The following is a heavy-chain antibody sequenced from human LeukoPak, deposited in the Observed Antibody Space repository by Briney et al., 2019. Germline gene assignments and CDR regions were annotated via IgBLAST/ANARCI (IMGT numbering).Heavy chain of an antibody. CDR2: ISWNSGSI. CDR3: AATYYDYVWGSNYFDY. CDR1: GFTFDDYA. J-gene: IGHJ4*02. V-gene: IGHV3-9*01. D-gene: IGHD3-16*01. Sequence: GRSLRLSCAASGFTFDDYAMHWVRQAPGKGLEWVSGISWNSGSIGYADSVKGRFTISRDNAKNSLYLQMNSLRAEDTAVYYCAATYYDYVWGSNYFDYWGQGTLVTVSS.